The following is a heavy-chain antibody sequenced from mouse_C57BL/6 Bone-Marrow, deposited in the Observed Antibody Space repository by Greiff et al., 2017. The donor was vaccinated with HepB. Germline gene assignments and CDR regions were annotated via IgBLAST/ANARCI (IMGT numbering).Heavy chain of an antibody. J-gene: IGHJ2*01. Sequence: QVQLKQPGAELVKPGASVKLSCKASGYTFTSYWMHWVKQRPGQGLEWIGMIHPNSGSTNYNEKFKSKATLTVDKSSSTAYMQLSSLTSEDSAVYYCARQRGRYFDYWGQGTTLTVSA. CDR2: IHPNSGST. D-gene: IGHD4-1*02. CDR3: ARQRGRYFDY. V-gene: IGHV1-64*01. CDR1: GYTFTSYW.